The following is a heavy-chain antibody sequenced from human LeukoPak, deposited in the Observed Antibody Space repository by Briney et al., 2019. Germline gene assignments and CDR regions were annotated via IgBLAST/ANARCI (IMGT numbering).Heavy chain of an antibody. J-gene: IGHJ3*02. D-gene: IGHD6-13*01. V-gene: IGHV3-21*01. CDR1: GFTFSSYS. Sequence: GGSLRLSCAASGFTFSSYSMNWVRQAPGKGLEWVSSISSSSSYIYYADSVKGRFTISRDNAKNSLYLQMNSLRAEDTAVYYCARDDSYSSSWYTPDAFDIWGQGTMVTVSP. CDR3: ARDDSYSSSWYTPDAFDI. CDR2: ISSSSSYI.